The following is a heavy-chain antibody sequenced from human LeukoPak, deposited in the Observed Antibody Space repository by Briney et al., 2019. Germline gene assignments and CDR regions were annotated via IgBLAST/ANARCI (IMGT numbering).Heavy chain of an antibody. J-gene: IGHJ4*02. V-gene: IGHV4-4*09. CDR1: RGSISGSIRSYY. CDR2: ISSSGSV. D-gene: IGHD5-12*01. CDR3: ARIPLGYSGAYYFDY. Sequence: PSGTLSLTCTVSRGSISGSIRSYYWSWLRQPPGKGLEWIGYISSSGSVNDNPSLRSRVTISVDTSKNQFFLNLSSVSAADTAVYYCARIPLGYSGAYYFDYWGQGTLVTVSP.